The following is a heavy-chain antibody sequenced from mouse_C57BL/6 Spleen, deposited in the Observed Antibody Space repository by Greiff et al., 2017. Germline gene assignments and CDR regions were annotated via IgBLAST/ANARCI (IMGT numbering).Heavy chain of an antibody. CDR2: ISYDGSN. Sequence: EVQLQESGPGLVKPSQSLSLTCSVTGYSITSGYYWNWIRQFPGNKLEWMGYISYDGSNNYNPSLKKRISITRDTSKNQFFLKLKSVTTEDTATYYCAGGYYGRRNWGQGTSVTVSS. CDR1: GYSITSGYY. J-gene: IGHJ4*01. V-gene: IGHV3-6*01. D-gene: IGHD1-1*01. CDR3: AGGYYGRRN.